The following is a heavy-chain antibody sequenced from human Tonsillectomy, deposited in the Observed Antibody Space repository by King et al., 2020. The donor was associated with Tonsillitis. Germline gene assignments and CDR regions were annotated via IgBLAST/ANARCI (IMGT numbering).Heavy chain of an antibody. V-gene: IGHV3-30*04. CDR1: GFSFSRYA. D-gene: IGHD2-2*01. Sequence: VQLVESGGGVVQPGRSLRLSCAASGFSFSRYAMHWVRQAPGKGLEWVAIMPYDGSDKYYADSVKGRFTISGDNSKSTLYLQMNSLRTEDTAVYFCARGDSSTWYGWSYFYSLAVWGQGTTVTVSS. J-gene: IGHJ6*03. CDR2: MPYDGSDK. CDR3: ARGDSSTWYGWSYFYSLAV.